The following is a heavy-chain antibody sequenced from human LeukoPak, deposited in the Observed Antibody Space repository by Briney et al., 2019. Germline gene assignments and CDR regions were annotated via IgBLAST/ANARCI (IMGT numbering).Heavy chain of an antibody. V-gene: IGHV3-30*18. CDR3: AKPYYYGSRSYMDY. Sequence: GRSLRLSCAAPGFTFSSYGMHWVRQAPGKGLEWVAVISYDGSNTYYADSVKGRFTISRDNSKNMLYLQMNSLRAEDTAVYYCAKPYYYGSRSYMDYWGQGTLVTVSS. CDR2: ISYDGSNT. D-gene: IGHD3-10*01. CDR1: GFTFSSYG. J-gene: IGHJ4*02.